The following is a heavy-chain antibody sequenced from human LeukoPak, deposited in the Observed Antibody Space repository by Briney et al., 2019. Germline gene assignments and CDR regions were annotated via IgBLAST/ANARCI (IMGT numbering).Heavy chain of an antibody. D-gene: IGHD3-10*01. CDR2: ISPSGDIT. CDR1: GFTFDDYT. J-gene: IGHJ4*02. CDR3: AKDDAWLRFGE. V-gene: IGHV3-23*01. Sequence: GGSLRLSCAASGFTFDDYTMHWVRQAPGKGLEWVSGISPSGDITYYADSVEGRFTISRDNSKNTLYLEVISLTAEDTAVYYCAKDDAWLRFGEWSQGTLVTVSS.